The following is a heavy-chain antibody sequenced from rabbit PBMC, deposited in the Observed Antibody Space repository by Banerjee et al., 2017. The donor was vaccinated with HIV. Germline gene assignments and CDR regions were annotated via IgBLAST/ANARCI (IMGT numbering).Heavy chain of an antibody. J-gene: IGHJ4*01. D-gene: IGHD4-1*01. CDR2: IDPGFRST. Sequence: QEQLDEAGGDLVKPEAPLTPTSKSAGFFISNNDMCWVRQAPGKGLEWIGCIDPGFRSTYYGSWVNGRFTTSSDNVQITMYLQVNSLTAVDAATYFCVRANSAWGAGNLWGQGTLVTVS. CDR3: VRANSAWGAGNL. V-gene: IGHV1S47*01. CDR1: GFFISNND.